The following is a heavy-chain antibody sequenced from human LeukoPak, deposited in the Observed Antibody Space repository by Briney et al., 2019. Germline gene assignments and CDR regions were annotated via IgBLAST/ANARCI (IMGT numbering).Heavy chain of an antibody. D-gene: IGHD2-15*01. Sequence: PGGSLRLSCTTSGFTFGDYAMSWVRQAPGKGLEWVAFIKSKSYGGTIEYAASVRDRFTITRDDSKSIAYLQMNSLKIEDTAIYHCTRGIVGTCSGGSCYYFDYWGQGTLVTVSS. J-gene: IGHJ4*02. CDR3: TRGIVGTCSGGSCYYFDY. V-gene: IGHV3-49*04. CDR1: GFTFGDYA. CDR2: IKSKSYGGTI.